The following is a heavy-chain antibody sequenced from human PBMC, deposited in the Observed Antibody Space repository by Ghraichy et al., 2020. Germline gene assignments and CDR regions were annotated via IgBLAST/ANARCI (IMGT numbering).Heavy chain of an antibody. CDR1: GFTFSKAR. J-gene: IGHJ4*02. CDR2: IKNKTDGGTT. D-gene: IGHD1-26*01. Sequence: GGSLRLSCAASGFTFSKARMTWVRQAPGQGLEWVGRIKNKTDGGTTDYAAPVKGRFITSRDDSKDTLYLQMNSLQTEDTAVYYCTTTGPVGLTPFGYWGQGALVTVSS. CDR3: TTTGPVGLTPFGY. V-gene: IGHV3-15*01.